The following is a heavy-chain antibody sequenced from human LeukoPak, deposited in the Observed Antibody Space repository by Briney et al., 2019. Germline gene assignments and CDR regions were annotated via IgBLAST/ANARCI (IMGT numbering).Heavy chain of an antibody. J-gene: IGHJ3*02. D-gene: IGHD5-18*01. V-gene: IGHV1-69*06. CDR2: IIPIFGTA. CDR3: ARESQLWAGNAFDI. CDR1: GYTFTGYY. Sequence: SVKVSCKASGYTFTGYYMHWVRQAPGQGLEWMGGIIPIFGTANYAQKFQGRVTITADKSTSTAYMELSSLRSEDTAVYYCARESQLWAGNAFDIWGQGTMVTVSS.